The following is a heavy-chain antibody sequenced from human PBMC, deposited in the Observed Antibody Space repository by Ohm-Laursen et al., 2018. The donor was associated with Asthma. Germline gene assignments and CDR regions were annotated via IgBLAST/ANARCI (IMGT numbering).Heavy chain of an antibody. CDR3: ARALWGIAAPNGDFDY. J-gene: IGHJ4*02. CDR2: INPSGGST. D-gene: IGHD6-13*01. CDR1: GGTFSSYA. Sequence: SVKVSCKASGGTFSSYAITWVRQAPGQGLEWMGIINPSGGSTSYAQKFQGRVTMTRDTSTSTVYMELSSLRSEDTAVYYCARALWGIAAPNGDFDYWGQGTLVTVSS. V-gene: IGHV1-46*01.